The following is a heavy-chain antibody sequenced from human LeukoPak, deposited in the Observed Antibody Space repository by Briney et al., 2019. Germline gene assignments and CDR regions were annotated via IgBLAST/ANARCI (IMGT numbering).Heavy chain of an antibody. J-gene: IGHJ6*04. CDR2: IRSKANSYAT. CDR3: TGALLWFGELSNYYYYYGMDV. Sequence: GGSLRLSCAASGFTFSGSAMHWVRQASGKGLDWVGRIRSKANSYATAYAASVKGMFTISRDDSKNTAYLQMNSLKTEDTAVYYCTGALLWFGELSNYYYYYGMDVRGKGTTVTVSS. D-gene: IGHD3-10*01. V-gene: IGHV3-73*01. CDR1: GFTFSGSA.